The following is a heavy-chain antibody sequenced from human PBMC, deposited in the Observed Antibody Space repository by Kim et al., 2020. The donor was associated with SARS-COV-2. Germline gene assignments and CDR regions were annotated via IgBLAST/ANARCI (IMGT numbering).Heavy chain of an antibody. D-gene: IGHD2-2*01. J-gene: IGHJ4*02. CDR2: ISYDGSNK. V-gene: IGHV3-30-3*01. Sequence: GGSLRLSCAASGFTFSSYAMHWVRQAPGKGLEWVAVISYDGSNKYSADSVKGRFTISRDNYKNTLYLQMNSLRAEDTAVYYYARARSYCSSTSCYVDYWGQGTLVTVSS. CDR1: GFTFSSYA. CDR3: ARARSYCSSTSCYVDY.